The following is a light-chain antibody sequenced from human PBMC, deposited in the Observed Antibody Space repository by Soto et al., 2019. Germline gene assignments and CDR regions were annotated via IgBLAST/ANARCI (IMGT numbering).Light chain of an antibody. CDR3: QQYYDTPIT. CDR1: QIFLYSSNNKNY. Sequence: DIVMTQSPDSLAVSLGERATINCKSSQIFLYSSNNKNYLAWYQQKPGQPPKLLIYWASTRESGVPDRFSGSGSGTDFALTISSLQAEDVAVYSCQQYYDTPITFGQGTRLEI. J-gene: IGKJ5*01. CDR2: WAS. V-gene: IGKV4-1*01.